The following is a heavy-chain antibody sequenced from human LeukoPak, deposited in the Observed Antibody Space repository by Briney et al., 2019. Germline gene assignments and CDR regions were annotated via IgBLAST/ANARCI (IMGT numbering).Heavy chain of an antibody. Sequence: GGSLRLSCAASGFTFSSYAMSWVRQAPGKGLEWVSAISGSGGSTYYADSVKGRFTISRDNSKNTLYLQMNSLRAEDTAVYYCAKDSVSRYYLGPFFAQATSGQGTLVTVSS. CDR3: AKDSVSRYYLGPFFAQAT. CDR1: GFTFSSYA. V-gene: IGHV3-23*01. CDR2: ISGSGGST. J-gene: IGHJ5*02. D-gene: IGHD2/OR15-2a*01.